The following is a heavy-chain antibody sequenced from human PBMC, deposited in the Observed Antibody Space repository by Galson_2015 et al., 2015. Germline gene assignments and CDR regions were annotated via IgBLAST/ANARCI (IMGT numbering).Heavy chain of an antibody. D-gene: IGHD5-12*01. CDR2: TYYRSKWYN. CDR3: ARGLVVGATIVYYYYGMDV. CDR1: GDSVSSNSAA. V-gene: IGHV6-1*01. Sequence: CAISGDSVSSNSAAWNWIRQSPSRGLEWLGRTYYRSKWYNDYAVSVKSRITINPDTSKNQFSLQLNSVTPEDTAVYYCARGLVVGATIVYYYYGMDVWGQGTTVTVSS. J-gene: IGHJ6*02.